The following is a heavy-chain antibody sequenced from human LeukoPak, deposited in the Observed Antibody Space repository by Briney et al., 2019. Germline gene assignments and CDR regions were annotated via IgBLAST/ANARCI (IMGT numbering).Heavy chain of an antibody. CDR3: ARGYFDWLPDY. Sequence: SETLSLTCAVYGGSFSGYYWSWIRQPPGKGLEWIGEINHSGGTSYNPSLKSRVTISVDTSKIPFSLKLSSVTAADTAVYYCARGYFDWLPDYWGQGTLVTVSS. V-gene: IGHV4-34*01. D-gene: IGHD3-9*01. CDR2: INHSGGT. CDR1: GGSFSGYY. J-gene: IGHJ4*02.